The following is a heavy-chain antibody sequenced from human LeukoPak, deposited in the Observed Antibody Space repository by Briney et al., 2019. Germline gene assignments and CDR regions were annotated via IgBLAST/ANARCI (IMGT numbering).Heavy chain of an antibody. CDR1: GYTFTSYY. V-gene: IGHV1-46*01. J-gene: IGHJ4*02. Sequence: ASLKVSCKASGYTFTSYYIHWVRQAPGQGLEWMGMINPSGATTPYAQNFQGRVTMTRDTSTRTAYMELSSLRSEDTAVYYCAKEGNSGWVPKYWGQGTLVTVSS. D-gene: IGHD6-19*01. CDR2: INPSGATT. CDR3: AKEGNSGWVPKY.